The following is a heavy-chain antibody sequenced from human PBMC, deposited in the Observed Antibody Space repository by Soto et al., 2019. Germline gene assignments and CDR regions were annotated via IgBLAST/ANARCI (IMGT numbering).Heavy chain of an antibody. Sequence: ASVKVSCKASGYTFIGYYIHWVQQAPGQGLEWMGWINPNSGGTNYAQRFQGWVTMTRDRSISTAYMELSRLKSDDTAVYYCARVGGGLASLGYYCMDVWGQGTTVTVSS. V-gene: IGHV1-2*04. CDR3: ARVGGGLASLGYYCMDV. J-gene: IGHJ6*02. D-gene: IGHD3-10*01. CDR2: INPNSGGT. CDR1: GYTFIGYY.